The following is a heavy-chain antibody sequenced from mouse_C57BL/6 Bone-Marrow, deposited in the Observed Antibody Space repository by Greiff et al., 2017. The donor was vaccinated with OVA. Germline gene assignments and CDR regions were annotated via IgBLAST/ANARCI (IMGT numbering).Heavy chain of an antibody. V-gene: IGHV3-8*01. D-gene: IGHD2-5*01. CDR2: ISYSGST. CDR3: ARSLYSNYDYAMDY. CDR1: GYSITSDY. Sequence: DVKLQESGPGLVKPSQSLSLTCSATGYSITSDYWNWIRKFPGNKLEYMGYISYSGSTNYNPSLKSRISITRDTTKNQYYLQLNSVTTEDTATYYCARSLYSNYDYAMDYWGQGTSVTVSS. J-gene: IGHJ4*01.